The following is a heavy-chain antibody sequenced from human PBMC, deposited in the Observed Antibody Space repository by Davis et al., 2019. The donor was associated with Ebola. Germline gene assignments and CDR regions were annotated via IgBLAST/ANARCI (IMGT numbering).Heavy chain of an antibody. Sequence: MPSETLSLTFDVPGGSPSGHYWSWTRQPPGKGLEWIRKINHSGTTDYNPSLQSRVTISVDTSKNAFSLKMTSVTAADTAMYYCAKGPFVAFDWGQGTLVTVSS. J-gene: IGHJ4*02. V-gene: IGHV4-34*01. CDR3: AKGPFVAFD. CDR1: GGSPSGHY. D-gene: IGHD3-3*02. CDR2: INHSGTT.